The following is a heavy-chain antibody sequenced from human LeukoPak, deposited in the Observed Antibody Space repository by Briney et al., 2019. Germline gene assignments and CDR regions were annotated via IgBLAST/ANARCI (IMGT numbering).Heavy chain of an antibody. Sequence: SVKVSCKASGGTFSSYAISWVRQAPGQGLEWMGGIIPIFGTANYAQKFQGRVTITADESTSTAYMELSSLRSEDTAVYYCARDPRIAVAGTKNWFDPWGQGTLATVSS. V-gene: IGHV1-69*13. J-gene: IGHJ5*02. CDR3: ARDPRIAVAGTKNWFDP. D-gene: IGHD6-19*01. CDR1: GGTFSSYA. CDR2: IIPIFGTA.